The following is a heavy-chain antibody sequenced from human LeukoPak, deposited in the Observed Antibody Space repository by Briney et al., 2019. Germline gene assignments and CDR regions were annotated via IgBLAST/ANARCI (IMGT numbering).Heavy chain of an antibody. Sequence: GGSLRLSCAASGFTFSSYAMSWVRQAPGKGLEWVSAISGSGGSTYYADSVKGRFTISRDNSKNTLYLQMNSLRAEDTAVYYCAKGFKAAADFSYYMDVWGKGTAVTVSS. CDR1: GFTFSSYA. D-gene: IGHD6-13*01. CDR2: ISGSGGST. CDR3: AKGFKAAADFSYYMDV. J-gene: IGHJ6*03. V-gene: IGHV3-23*01.